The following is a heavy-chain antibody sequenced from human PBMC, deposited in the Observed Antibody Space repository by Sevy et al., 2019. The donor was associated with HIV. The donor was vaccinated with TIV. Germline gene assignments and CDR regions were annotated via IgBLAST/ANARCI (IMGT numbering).Heavy chain of an antibody. Sequence: GGSLRLSCAASGFTFSSYWMSWVRQAPGKGLEWVANIKRDGSEKYYVDSVKGRFTISRDNAKNSLYLQMNSLRAEDTAVYYCERDMYYYGSGVLDYWGQGTLVTVSS. J-gene: IGHJ4*02. CDR3: ERDMYYYGSGVLDY. D-gene: IGHD3-10*01. CDR2: IKRDGSEK. V-gene: IGHV3-7*01. CDR1: GFTFSSYW.